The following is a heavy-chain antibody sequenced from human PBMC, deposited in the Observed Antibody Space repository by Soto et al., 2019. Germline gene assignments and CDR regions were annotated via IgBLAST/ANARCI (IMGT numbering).Heavy chain of an antibody. CDR3: ARGGGKNYYYGMDV. CDR2: ISAYNGNT. V-gene: IGHV1-18*04. D-gene: IGHD1-26*01. Sequence: SVKISCKASGYTFTSYGISWVRQAPGKGLEWMGWISAYNGNTNYAQKLQGRVTMTTDTSTSTAHMELRSLRSDDTAVYYCARGGGKNYYYGMDVWGQGTTVTVSS. J-gene: IGHJ6*02. CDR1: GYTFTSYG.